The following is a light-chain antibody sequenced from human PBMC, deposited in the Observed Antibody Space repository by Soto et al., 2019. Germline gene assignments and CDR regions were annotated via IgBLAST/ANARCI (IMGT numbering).Light chain of an antibody. J-gene: IGLJ1*01. V-gene: IGLV2-14*03. CDR1: SSDVGGYNY. Sequence: QLVLTQPASVSGSPGQSITISCTGTSSDVGGYNYVSWYQHLPGKAPKLMIYDVSNRPSGVSNRFSGSKSGNTASLTISGLQPEDEADYYCSSYTTSNTRQIVLGTGTKVTVL. CDR3: SSYTTSNTRQIV. CDR2: DVS.